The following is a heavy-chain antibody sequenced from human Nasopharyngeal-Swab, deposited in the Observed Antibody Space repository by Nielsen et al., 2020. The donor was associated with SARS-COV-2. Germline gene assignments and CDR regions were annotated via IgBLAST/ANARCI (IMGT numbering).Heavy chain of an antibody. D-gene: IGHD4-17*01. J-gene: IGHJ3*01. CDR2: ISAYNGNT. V-gene: IGHV1-18*01. CDR1: GYTFTSYG. CDR3: ARRLSYGDSRSALDV. Sequence: ASVKVSCKASGYTFTSYGISWVRQAPGQGLEWMGWISAYNGNTNYAQKLQGRVTMTTDTSTRTAYMELRSLRSDDTAVYYCARRLSYGDSRSALDVWGQGTTVSVSS.